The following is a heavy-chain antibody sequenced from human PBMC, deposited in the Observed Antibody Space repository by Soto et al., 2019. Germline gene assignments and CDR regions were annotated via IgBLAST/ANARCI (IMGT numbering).Heavy chain of an antibody. Sequence: EVQVMESGGGFVQPGGSLRLSCVTSGFTFNSYWMSWVRQTPGQGLECVARINHDGSDKNYVDSVKGRFTISRGNAKNSLFLQMNSPRAGDTAVYYCTTLSWDASDWHWGLGALVTVSS. CDR2: INHDGSDK. CDR3: TTLSWDASDWH. J-gene: IGHJ4*02. V-gene: IGHV3-7*03. CDR1: GFTFNSYW. D-gene: IGHD6-19*01.